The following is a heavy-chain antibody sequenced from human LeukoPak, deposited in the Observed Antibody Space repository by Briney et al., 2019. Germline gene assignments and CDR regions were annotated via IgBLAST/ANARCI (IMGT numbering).Heavy chain of an antibody. Sequence: SETLSLTCTVSGASISSDYWSWIRQPPGKGLEWIGFIHYTGSTNYNPSLKSRVSMSVDTSKNQFSLKLTSVTAADSAVYYCARNYCTGGSCYVNDDWGQGTLVTVSS. CDR3: ARNYCTGGSCYVNDD. CDR2: IHYTGST. D-gene: IGHD2-15*01. J-gene: IGHJ4*02. V-gene: IGHV4-59*01. CDR1: GASISSDY.